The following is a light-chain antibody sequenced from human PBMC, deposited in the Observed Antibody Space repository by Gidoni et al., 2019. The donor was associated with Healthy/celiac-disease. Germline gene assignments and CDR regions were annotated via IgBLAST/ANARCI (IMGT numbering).Light chain of an antibody. Sequence: IVLPPSPATLSLSPGERATLSCRASQSVSSYLAWYQQKPGQAPRLLIYDASNRATGIPARFSGSGSGTDFTLTISSLEPEDFAVYYCQQRSNWPLTFGPGTKVDIK. CDR3: QQRSNWPLT. CDR1: QSVSSY. V-gene: IGKV3-11*01. J-gene: IGKJ3*01. CDR2: DAS.